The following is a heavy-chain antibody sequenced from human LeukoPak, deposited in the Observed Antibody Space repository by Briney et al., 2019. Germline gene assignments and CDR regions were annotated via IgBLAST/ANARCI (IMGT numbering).Heavy chain of an antibody. CDR2: IYYSGST. CDR3: ARFGVIGSNVYNWFDP. V-gene: IGHV4-59*01. Sequence: SETLSLTCTVSGGSISSYYWSWIRQPPGKGLEWIGYIYYSGSTNYNPSLKSRVTISVDTSKNQFSLKLSSVTAADTAVYYCARFGVIGSNVYNWFDPWGPGILVTVSS. J-gene: IGHJ5*02. CDR1: GGSISSYY. D-gene: IGHD2-21*01.